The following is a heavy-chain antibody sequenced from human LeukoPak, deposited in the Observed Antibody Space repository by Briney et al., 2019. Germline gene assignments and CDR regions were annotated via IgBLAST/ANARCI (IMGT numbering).Heavy chain of an antibody. CDR2: ISSSSSYI. D-gene: IGHD2-21*02. Sequence: PGGSLRLSCAASGFTFSSYSMNWVRQAPGKGLEWVSSISSSSSYIYYADSVKGRFTISRDNAKNSLYLQMNSLRAEDTAVYYCARAVVQFGDAFDYWGQGTLVTVSS. CDR3: ARAVVQFGDAFDY. J-gene: IGHJ4*02. CDR1: GFTFSSYS. V-gene: IGHV3-21*01.